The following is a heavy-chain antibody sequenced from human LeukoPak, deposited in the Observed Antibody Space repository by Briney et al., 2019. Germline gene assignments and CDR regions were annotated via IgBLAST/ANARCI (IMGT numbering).Heavy chain of an antibody. Sequence: PSETLSLTCTVSGGSISSSSYYWGWIRQPPGKGLEWIGSIYYSGSTYYNPSLKSRVTISVDTSKNQFSLKLSSVTAADTAVYYCARSRLGYCSSTSCYSFDYWGQGTLVTVSS. J-gene: IGHJ4*02. CDR2: IYYSGST. CDR1: GGSISSSSYY. D-gene: IGHD2-2*01. V-gene: IGHV4-39*07. CDR3: ARSRLGYCSSTSCYSFDY.